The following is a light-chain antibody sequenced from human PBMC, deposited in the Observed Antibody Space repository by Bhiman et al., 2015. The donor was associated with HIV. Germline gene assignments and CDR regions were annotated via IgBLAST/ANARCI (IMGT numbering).Light chain of an antibody. V-gene: IGLV2-14*03. Sequence: QSALTQPASVSGSPGQSITISCTGTSSDVGDYNYVSWYQQRPGKAPKLMIYDVSERPTGVSDRFSGFKSGNTASLTISGLQADDEADYYCSSYSSSTTLWVFGTGTTVTVL. CDR1: SSDVGDYNY. CDR2: DVS. J-gene: IGLJ1*01. CDR3: SSYSSSTTLWV.